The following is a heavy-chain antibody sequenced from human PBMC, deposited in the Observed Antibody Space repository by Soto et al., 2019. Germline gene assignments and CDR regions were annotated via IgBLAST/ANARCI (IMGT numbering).Heavy chain of an antibody. J-gene: IGHJ4*02. V-gene: IGHV1-2*04. CDR1: GYTFTGYY. Sequence: ASVKVSCKASGYTFTGYYMHWVRQAPGQGLEWMGWINPNSGGTNYAQKFQGWVTMTRDTSISTAYMELSRLRSDDTAVYYCAIPYYDILTGEAPFDYWGQGTLVTVSS. CDR3: AIPYYDILTGEAPFDY. D-gene: IGHD3-9*01. CDR2: INPNSGGT.